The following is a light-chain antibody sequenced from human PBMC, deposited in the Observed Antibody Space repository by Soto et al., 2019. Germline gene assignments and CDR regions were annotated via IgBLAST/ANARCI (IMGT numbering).Light chain of an antibody. J-gene: IGKJ1*01. Sequence: DIVMTQSPDSLAVSLGERATINCKSSQSVLSSSNNKNYLAWYQQKPGQPPKLLIYWASTRESGVPDRFSGSGSGTDFTLTISTLQAEDVEVYYCQQYYYISRTFGQGTKVDIK. V-gene: IGKV4-1*01. CDR3: QQYYYISRT. CDR1: QSVLSSSNNKNY. CDR2: WAS.